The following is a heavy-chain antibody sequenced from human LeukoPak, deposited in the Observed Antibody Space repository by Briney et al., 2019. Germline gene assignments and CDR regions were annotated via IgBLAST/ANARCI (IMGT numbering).Heavy chain of an antibody. D-gene: IGHD2-2*01. Sequence: GGSLRLSCAASGFTFSDYHMNWIRRAPGKGLEWVSYISSSGFTIYFADSVKGRFTISRDNAKKSLYLQMNSLRAEDTAVYYCATSYQLLSSIRFLVVYYFDYWGQGTLVTVSS. CDR1: GFTFSDYH. CDR3: ATSYQLLSSIRFLVVYYFDY. CDR2: ISSSGFTI. J-gene: IGHJ4*02. V-gene: IGHV3-11*01.